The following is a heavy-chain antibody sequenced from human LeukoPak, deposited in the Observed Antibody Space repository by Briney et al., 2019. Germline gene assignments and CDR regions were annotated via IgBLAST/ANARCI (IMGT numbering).Heavy chain of an antibody. CDR2: IYSGGST. J-gene: IGHJ3*02. D-gene: IGHD3-3*01. CDR1: GFTVSSNY. CDR3: ANTNRKYYDFFPSGLNDAFDI. Sequence: GGSLRLSCAASGFTVSSNYMSWVRQAPGKGLEWVSVIYSGGSTYYADSVKGRFTISRDNSKNTLYLQMNSLRAEDTAVYYCANTNRKYYDFFPSGLNDAFDIWGQGTMVTVSS. V-gene: IGHV3-66*01.